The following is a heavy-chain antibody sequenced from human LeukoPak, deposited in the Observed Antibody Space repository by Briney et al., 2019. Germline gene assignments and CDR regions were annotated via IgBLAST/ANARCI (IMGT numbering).Heavy chain of an antibody. V-gene: IGHV3-7*03. CDR2: IKQDGSEK. Sequence: GGSLRLSCAASGFTFSSYWMSWVRQAPGKGLEWVANIKQDGSEKYYVDSVKGRFTISRDNAKNSLYLQMNSLRAEDTAVYYCARGGSGWFPYFDYWGQGTLVTVSS. CDR3: ARGGSGWFPYFDY. J-gene: IGHJ4*02. CDR1: GFTFSSYW. D-gene: IGHD6-19*01.